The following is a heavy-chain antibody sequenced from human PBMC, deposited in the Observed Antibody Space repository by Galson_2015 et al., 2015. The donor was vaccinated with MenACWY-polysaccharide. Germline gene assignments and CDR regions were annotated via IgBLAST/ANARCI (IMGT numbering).Heavy chain of an antibody. D-gene: IGHD5-12*01. J-gene: IGHJ2*01. CDR3: AKMGCGYRTYWYFDL. CDR1: GFTFSSYW. Sequence: SLRLSCAASGFTFSSYWMHWVRQAPGMGLVWVSRINSDGSSTSYADSVKGRFTISRDNAKNTLYLQMNGLRAEDTAVYYCAKMGCGYRTYWYFDLWGRCTLVTVSS. V-gene: IGHV3-74*01. CDR2: INSDGSST.